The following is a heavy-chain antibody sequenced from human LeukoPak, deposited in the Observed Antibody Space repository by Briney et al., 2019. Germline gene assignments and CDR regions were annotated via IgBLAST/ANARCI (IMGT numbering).Heavy chain of an antibody. Sequence: PGGSLRLSSAPSGFTVSSNYMSWVRQAPGKGLEWVSVIYSGGSTYYADSVKGRFTISRDNSKNTLYLQMNSLRAEDTAVYYCASLMTSSWYDMGDYWGQGTLVTVSS. V-gene: IGHV3-53*01. CDR3: ASLMTSSWYDMGDY. J-gene: IGHJ4*02. CDR2: IYSGGST. CDR1: GFTVSSNY. D-gene: IGHD6-13*01.